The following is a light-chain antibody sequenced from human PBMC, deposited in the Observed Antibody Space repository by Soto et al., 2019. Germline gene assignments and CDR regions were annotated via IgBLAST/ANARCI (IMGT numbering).Light chain of an antibody. V-gene: IGLV2-14*01. J-gene: IGLJ1*01. CDR2: EVS. Sequence: LAQPASVSGSPGQSITISCGGTSSDVGSYDHVAWYQQFPGKTPKLMIYEVSNRPSGVSSRFSGSKSGNTASLTISGLQAEDEADYYCISYTGSSTSYVFGSGTKVTVL. CDR3: ISYTGSSTSYV. CDR1: SSDVGSYDH.